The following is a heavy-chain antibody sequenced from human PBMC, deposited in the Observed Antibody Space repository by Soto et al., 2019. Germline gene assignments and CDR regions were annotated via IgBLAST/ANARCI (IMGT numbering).Heavy chain of an antibody. CDR1: GYTFTGYY. CDR2: INPNSGGT. CDR3: ARNGITMIDHYYYGMDV. Sequence: GASVKVSCKASGYTFTGYYMHWVRQAPGQGLEWMGWINPNSGGTNYAQKFQGWVTMTRDTSISTAYMELSRLRSDDTAVYYCARNGITMIDHYYYGMDVWGQGTTVTVSS. J-gene: IGHJ6*02. V-gene: IGHV1-2*04. D-gene: IGHD3-22*01.